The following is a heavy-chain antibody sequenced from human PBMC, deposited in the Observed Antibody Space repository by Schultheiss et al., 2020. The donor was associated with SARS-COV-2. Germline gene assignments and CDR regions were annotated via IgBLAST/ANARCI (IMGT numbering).Heavy chain of an antibody. V-gene: IGHV4-30-2*01. CDR2: IYHSGST. CDR1: GGSFSGYS. CDR3: ARDHNGMDV. Sequence: SETLSLTCAVYGGSFSGYSWSWIRQPPGKGLEWIGYIYHSGSTYYNPSLKSRVTISVDTSKNQFSLKLSSVTAADTAVYYCARDHNGMDVWGQGTTVTVSS. J-gene: IGHJ6*02.